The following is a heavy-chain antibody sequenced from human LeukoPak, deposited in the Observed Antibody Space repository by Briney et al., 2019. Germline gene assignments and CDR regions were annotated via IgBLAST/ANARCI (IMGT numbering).Heavy chain of an antibody. J-gene: IGHJ4*02. CDR3: AKGLNYDFWSPFDY. CDR2: ISDSGSTT. V-gene: IGHV3-23*01. D-gene: IGHD3-3*01. Sequence: PGGSLRLSCAASGFSFSSYTMNWVRQAPGKGLEWVAGISDSGSTTSYADSVKGRFTISRDNSKNTLYLQMNSLRAEDTAVYYCAKGLNYDFWSPFDYWGQGTLVTVSS. CDR1: GFSFSSYT.